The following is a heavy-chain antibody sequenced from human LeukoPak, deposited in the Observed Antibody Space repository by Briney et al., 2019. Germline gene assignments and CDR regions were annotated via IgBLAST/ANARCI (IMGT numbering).Heavy chain of an antibody. J-gene: IGHJ5*02. CDR2: ISTSSNTI. Sequence: GGSLRLSCAASGFTFSSYSMNWVRQAPGKGLEWVSYISTSSNTIHYADSVKGRFTISRDNAQNSLYQQMNSLRDEDTAVYYCARDRGTSGYLPWGQGTLVTVSS. CDR1: GFTFSSYS. CDR3: ARDRGTSGYLP. D-gene: IGHD3-22*01. V-gene: IGHV3-48*02.